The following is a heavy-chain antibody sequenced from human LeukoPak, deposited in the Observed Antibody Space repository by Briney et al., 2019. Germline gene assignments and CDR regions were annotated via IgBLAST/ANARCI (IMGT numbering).Heavy chain of an antibody. D-gene: IGHD3-10*01. V-gene: IGHV3-30*03. CDR2: ISYDGSNK. CDR3: ARVSYYYGSGSYRPTAVYYFDY. Sequence: GRSLRLSCAASGFTFDNYGMHWVRQAPGKGLEWVAVISYDGSNKYYADSVKGRFTISRDNSKNTLYLQMNSLRAEDTAVYYCARVSYYYGSGSYRPTAVYYFDYWGQGTLVTVSS. J-gene: IGHJ4*02. CDR1: GFTFDNYG.